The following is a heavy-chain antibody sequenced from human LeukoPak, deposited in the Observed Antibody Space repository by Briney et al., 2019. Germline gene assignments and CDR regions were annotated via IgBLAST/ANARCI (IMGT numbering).Heavy chain of an antibody. CDR3: ARAMGLQRQLAFDY. CDR2: ISSSSSSI. D-gene: IGHD6-13*01. V-gene: IGHV3-21*01. J-gene: IGHJ4*02. CDR1: GFTFSSYS. Sequence: GGSLRLSCAASGFTFSSYSMSWVRQAPGKGLEWVSSISSSSSSIYYADSVQGRFTISRDNAKNSLYLQMDSLRAEDTAVYYCARAMGLQRQLAFDYWGQGTQVTVSS.